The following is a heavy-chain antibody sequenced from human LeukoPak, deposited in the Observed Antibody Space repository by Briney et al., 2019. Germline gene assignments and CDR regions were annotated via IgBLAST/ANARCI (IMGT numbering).Heavy chain of an antibody. CDR3: ARVGYSYGWDDAFDI. J-gene: IGHJ3*02. CDR2: ISGSGGST. V-gene: IGHV3-23*01. D-gene: IGHD5-18*01. CDR1: GFTFSSYA. Sequence: PGGSLRLSCAAFGFTFSSYAMSWVRQAPGKGLEWVSAISGSGGSTYYADSVKGRFTISRDNSKNTLYLQMNSLRAEDTAVYYCARVGYSYGWDDAFDIWGQGTMVTVSS.